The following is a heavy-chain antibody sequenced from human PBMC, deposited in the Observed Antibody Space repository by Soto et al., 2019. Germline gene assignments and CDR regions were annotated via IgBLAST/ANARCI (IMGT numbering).Heavy chain of an antibody. CDR3: AQDWGLSSGGDY. J-gene: IGHJ4*02. V-gene: IGHV3-30*18. Sequence: QVQLVESGGGVVQPGRSLRLSCAASGFTFSSYGMHWVRQAPGKGLAWVAVISYDGSNKYYADSVKGRFTISRDNSKNTLYLQMNSLRAEDTAVYYCAQDWGLSSGGDYWGQGTLVTVSS. CDR2: ISYDGSNK. CDR1: GFTFSSYG. D-gene: IGHD6-19*01.